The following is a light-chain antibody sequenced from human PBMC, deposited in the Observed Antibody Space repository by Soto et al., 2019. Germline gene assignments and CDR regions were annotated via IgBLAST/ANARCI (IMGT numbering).Light chain of an antibody. Sequence: EILMTQSPAPLSVSPGERATLSCRASQSVSSNLAWYQQKPGQAPRLLIYGASTRATGIPGRFSGSGSGTEFTLTISSLQSEDFAVYYCQQYNNWPPWTFGQGTKVEIK. V-gene: IGKV3-15*01. CDR3: QQYNNWPPWT. CDR1: QSVSSN. J-gene: IGKJ1*01. CDR2: GAS.